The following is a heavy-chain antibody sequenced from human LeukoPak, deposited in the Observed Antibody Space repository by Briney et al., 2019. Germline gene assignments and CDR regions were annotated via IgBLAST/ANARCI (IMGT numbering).Heavy chain of an antibody. D-gene: IGHD6-13*01. CDR1: GYTFTSYW. CDR3: ASLEGSSTWYYFDY. J-gene: IGHJ4*02. V-gene: IGHV5-51*01. Sequence: GESLKISCKASGYTFTSYWIGWVRQMPGKGLEWMGIIYPGDSDTRYCPSFEGQVTISADKSINTAYLQWSRLKASDTAMYYCASLEGSSTWYYFDYWGQGTLVTVSS. CDR2: IYPGDSDT.